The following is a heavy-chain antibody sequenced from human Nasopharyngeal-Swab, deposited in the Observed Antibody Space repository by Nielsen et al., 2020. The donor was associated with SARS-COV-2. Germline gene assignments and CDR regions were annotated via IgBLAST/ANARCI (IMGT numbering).Heavy chain of an antibody. D-gene: IGHD3-22*01. V-gene: IGHV3-23*01. CDR2: ISGSGGST. Sequence: WIRQPPGKGLEWVSAISGSGGSTYYADSVKGRFTISRDNSKNTLYLQMNILRAEDTVVYYCAKDSIRYYYDASGAFDIWGQGTMVTVSS. J-gene: IGHJ3*02. CDR3: AKDSIRYYYDASGAFDI.